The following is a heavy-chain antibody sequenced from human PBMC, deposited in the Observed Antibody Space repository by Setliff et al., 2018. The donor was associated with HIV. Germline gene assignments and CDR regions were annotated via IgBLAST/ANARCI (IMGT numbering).Heavy chain of an antibody. Sequence: SETLSRTCTFSDDSINSYYCAWIRQPAGKRLQLIGRIHTSGSINYNPSLRSRVFLSVDPSKNQCSLKVHSLTAADTAVYYCARAGYYFPYFDYWGQGILVTVSS. J-gene: IGHJ4*02. CDR2: IHTSGSI. CDR3: ARAGYYFPYFDY. V-gene: IGHV4-4*07. D-gene: IGHD3-22*01. CDR1: DDSINSYY.